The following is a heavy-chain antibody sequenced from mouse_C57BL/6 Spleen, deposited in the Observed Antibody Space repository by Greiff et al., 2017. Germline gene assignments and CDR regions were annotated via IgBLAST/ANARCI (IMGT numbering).Heavy chain of an antibody. CDR2: ISDGGSYT. V-gene: IGHV5-4*01. J-gene: IGHJ2*01. Sequence: EVQVVESGGGLVKPGGSLKLSCAASGFTFSSYAMSWVRQTPEKRLEWVATISDGGSYTYYPDNVQGRFTISRDNAKNNLYLQMSHLKSEDTAMYYCARDRGGSYFDYWGQGTTLTVSS. CDR3: ARDRGGSYFDY. CDR1: GFTFSSYA.